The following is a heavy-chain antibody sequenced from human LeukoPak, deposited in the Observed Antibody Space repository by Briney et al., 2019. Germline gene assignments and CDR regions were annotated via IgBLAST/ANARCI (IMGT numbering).Heavy chain of an antibody. V-gene: IGHV3-21*01. CDR1: GFTFSSYS. D-gene: IGHD6-13*01. J-gene: IGHJ4*02. CDR3: ARDHIAAAGTDY. CDR2: ISSSSSYI. Sequence: GRSLRLSCAASGFTFSSYSMNWVRQAPGKGLEWVSSISSSSSYIYYADSVKGRFTISRDNAKNSLYLQMNSLRAEDTAVYYCARDHIAAAGTDYWGQGTLVTVSS.